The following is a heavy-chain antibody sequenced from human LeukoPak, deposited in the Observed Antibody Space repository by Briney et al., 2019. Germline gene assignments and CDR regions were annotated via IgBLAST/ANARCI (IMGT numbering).Heavy chain of an antibody. Sequence: GRSLRLSCAASGFTFSNYAIHWVRQAPGKGLEWVAVISYDGSNKYYADSVKGRFTISRDNSKNTLYLQMNSLRAEDTAMYYCARDQGRYYYDSSESGYWGQGTLVTVSS. D-gene: IGHD3-22*01. CDR1: GFTFSNYA. CDR3: ARDQGRYYYDSSESGY. CDR2: ISYDGSNK. J-gene: IGHJ4*02. V-gene: IGHV3-30-3*01.